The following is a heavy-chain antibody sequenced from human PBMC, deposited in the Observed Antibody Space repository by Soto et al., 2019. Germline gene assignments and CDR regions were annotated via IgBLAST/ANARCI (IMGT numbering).Heavy chain of an antibody. CDR3: ARDVGMASRPYLDY. D-gene: IGHD6-6*01. V-gene: IGHV1-46*01. J-gene: IGHJ4*02. Sequence: ASVKVSCKASGYTFTTYYMYWVRQAPGQGLEWMGIINPSGGSTSCAQKFQGRVTITRDTPTSTVYMDLISLTSEDTAVYYCARDVGMASRPYLDYWAQGTLVTVSS. CDR2: INPSGGST. CDR1: GYTFTTYY.